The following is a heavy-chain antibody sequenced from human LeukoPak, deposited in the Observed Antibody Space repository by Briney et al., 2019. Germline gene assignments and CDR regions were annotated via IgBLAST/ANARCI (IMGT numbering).Heavy chain of an antibody. D-gene: IGHD2-8*01. CDR3: TRSVRNGHFDY. CDR1: GYTFTNYD. J-gene: IGHJ4*02. CDR2: MNPNSGNT. V-gene: IGHV1-8*01. Sequence: GASVKVSCKASGYTFTNYDINWVRQATGQGLEWMGWMNPNSGNTGYAQKFQGRVNMTRSTSISTAYMELSSLRFEDTAVYFCTRSVRNGHFDYWGQGTLVTVSS.